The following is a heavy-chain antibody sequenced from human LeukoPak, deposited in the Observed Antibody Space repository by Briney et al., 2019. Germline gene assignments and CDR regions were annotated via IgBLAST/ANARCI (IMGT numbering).Heavy chain of an antibody. CDR1: GGSISSYY. CDR3: AALSGSYIDY. V-gene: IGHV4-59*01. D-gene: IGHD1-26*01. J-gene: IGHJ4*02. Sequence: SETLSLTCTVSGGSISSYYWSWIRQPPGKGLEWIGYIYYSGSTNYNPSLKSRVTISVDTSKNQFSLRLSSVIAADTAVYYCAALSGSYIDYWGQGTLVTVSS. CDR2: IYYSGST.